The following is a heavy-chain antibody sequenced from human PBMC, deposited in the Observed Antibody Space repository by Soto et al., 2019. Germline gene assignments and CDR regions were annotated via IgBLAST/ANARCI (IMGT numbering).Heavy chain of an antibody. D-gene: IGHD1-26*01. J-gene: IGHJ6*04. V-gene: IGHV3-23*01. CDR2: IGDSGAST. CDR1: GFSFSSFA. CDR3: AKGVELDV. Sequence: EVLLLESGGGLVQPGGSLRLSCEASGFSFSSFAMNWVRQAPGKGLEWVSAIGDSGASTYYADSVKGRFTISRDNSRNTLYLQLNSLSAEYTAVYYCAKGVELDVWGNGTTVTVSS.